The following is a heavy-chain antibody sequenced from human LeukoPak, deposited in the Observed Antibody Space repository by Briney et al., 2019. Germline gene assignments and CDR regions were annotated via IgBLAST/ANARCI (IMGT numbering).Heavy chain of an antibody. J-gene: IGHJ3*02. CDR3: ARAQRMDYYDSSGYSAFDI. Sequence: SETLSLTCTASGGSISSYYWSWIRQPPGKGLEWIGYIYYSGSTNYNPSLKSRVTISVDTSKNQFSLKLSSVTAADTAVYYCARAQRMDYYDSSGYSAFDIWGQGTMVTVSS. D-gene: IGHD3-22*01. CDR2: IYYSGST. V-gene: IGHV4-59*01. CDR1: GGSISSYY.